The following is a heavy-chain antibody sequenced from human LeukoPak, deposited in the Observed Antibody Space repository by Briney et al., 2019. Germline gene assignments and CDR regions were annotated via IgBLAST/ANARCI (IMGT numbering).Heavy chain of an antibody. CDR1: GFTFSSYG. J-gene: IGHJ4*02. D-gene: IGHD3-22*01. Sequence: PGGSLRLSCAASGFTFSSYGMHGVRQAPGKGLEWVAFIRYDGSNKYYADSVKGRFTISRDNSKNTLYLQMNSLRAEDTAVYYCAKVGYYDSSGYSNLDYWGQGTLVTVSS. CDR2: IRYDGSNK. CDR3: AKVGYYDSSGYSNLDY. V-gene: IGHV3-30*02.